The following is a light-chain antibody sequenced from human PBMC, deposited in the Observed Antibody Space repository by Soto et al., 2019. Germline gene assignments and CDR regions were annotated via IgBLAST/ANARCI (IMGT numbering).Light chain of an antibody. CDR3: MQATDFPRT. CDR2: KIS. CDR1: QSLVHRNGDTY. Sequence: DIVMTQTPLSSPVTLGQPAYISCRSSQSLVHRNGDTYLNWLQQRPGQPPRLLIYKISNRLSGVPDRFSGFGAGTDFTLKISRVEAEDVGVYYCMQATDFPRTFGQGTRVELK. V-gene: IGKV2-24*01. J-gene: IGKJ1*01.